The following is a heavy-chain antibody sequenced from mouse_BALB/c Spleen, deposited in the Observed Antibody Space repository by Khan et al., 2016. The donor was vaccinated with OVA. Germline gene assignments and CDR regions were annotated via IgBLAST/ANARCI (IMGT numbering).Heavy chain of an antibody. CDR3: ARISSYWYSDV. Sequence: LVESGPELKKPGETVKISCKASGYTFTNYGMNWVKQAPGKGLKWMGWINTYTGEPTYADDFKGRFVFSLETSASTAYLRISNLKNEDMTTYFCARISSYWYSDVWGAGTTVTVSS. J-gene: IGHJ1*01. CDR2: INTYTGEP. CDR1: GYTFTNYG. D-gene: IGHD6-2*01. V-gene: IGHV9-1*02.